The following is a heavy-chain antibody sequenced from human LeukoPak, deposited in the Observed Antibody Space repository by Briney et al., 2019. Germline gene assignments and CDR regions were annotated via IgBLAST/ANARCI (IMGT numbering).Heavy chain of an antibody. CDR3: ARAVYRSGGYYFDY. CDR1: GFTFSSYA. CDR2: ISYDGSDK. D-gene: IGHD6-19*01. Sequence: GRTLRLSCAASGFTFSSYAMQWVRQAPGKGLEWVAVISYDGSDKNYADSVKGRFTISRDNSKNTLYLQMYSLRADDTAVYYCARAVYRSGGYYFDYWGQGTLVIVSS. V-gene: IGHV3-30*04. J-gene: IGHJ4*02.